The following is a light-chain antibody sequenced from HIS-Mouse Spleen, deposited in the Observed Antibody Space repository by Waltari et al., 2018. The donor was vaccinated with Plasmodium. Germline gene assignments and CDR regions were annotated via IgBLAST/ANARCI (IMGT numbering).Light chain of an antibody. Sequence: SYELTQPPSVSVSPAQTARITCSGDALPKKYAYWYQQKSGQAPVLVIYEDSKRTSGIPERFSGSSSGTMATLTISGAQVEDEADYYCYSTDSSGNHRVFGGGTKLTVL. CDR1: ALPKKY. V-gene: IGLV3-10*01. CDR3: YSTDSSGNHRV. J-gene: IGLJ3*02. CDR2: EDS.